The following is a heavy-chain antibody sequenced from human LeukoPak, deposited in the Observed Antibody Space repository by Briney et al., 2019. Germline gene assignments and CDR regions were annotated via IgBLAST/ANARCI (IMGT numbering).Heavy chain of an antibody. J-gene: IGHJ4*02. Sequence: SETLSLTCTVSGGSISSSSYYWGWIRQPPGKGLEWIGSIYYSGSTYYNPSLKSRVTISVDTSKNQFSLKLSSVTAADTAVYYRASTAAPRHQYSYGWPGYDYWGQGTLVTVSS. CDR2: IYYSGST. CDR3: ASTAAPRHQYSYGWPGYDY. D-gene: IGHD5-18*01. V-gene: IGHV4-39*01. CDR1: GGSISSSSYY.